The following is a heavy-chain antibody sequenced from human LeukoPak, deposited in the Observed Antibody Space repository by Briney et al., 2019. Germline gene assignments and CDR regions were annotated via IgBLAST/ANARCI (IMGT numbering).Heavy chain of an antibody. CDR3: ARGPLGEVGIVRMDV. CDR1: GYTFTSYD. J-gene: IGHJ6*02. D-gene: IGHD1-26*01. Sequence: ASVKVSCKASGYTFTSYDINWVRQATGQGLEWMGWMNPNGGNTGYAQNFQGRVTMTRNTSITTAYMELSSLISEDTAVYYCARGPLGEVGIVRMDVWGRGTTVTVSS. V-gene: IGHV1-8*01. CDR2: MNPNGGNT.